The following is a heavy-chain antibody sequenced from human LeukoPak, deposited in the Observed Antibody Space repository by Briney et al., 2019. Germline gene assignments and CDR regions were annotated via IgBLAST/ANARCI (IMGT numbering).Heavy chain of an antibody. V-gene: IGHV4-30-2*01. CDR3: AAVVPAAYFDY. J-gene: IGHJ4*02. Sequence: PSETLSLTCTVSGGSISSGGYYWSWIRQPPGKGLEWIGYIYHSGSTYYNPSLKSRVTISVDRSKNQFSLKLSSVTAADTAVYYCAAVVPAAYFDYWGQGTLVTVSS. CDR1: GGSISSGGYY. D-gene: IGHD2-2*01. CDR2: IYHSGST.